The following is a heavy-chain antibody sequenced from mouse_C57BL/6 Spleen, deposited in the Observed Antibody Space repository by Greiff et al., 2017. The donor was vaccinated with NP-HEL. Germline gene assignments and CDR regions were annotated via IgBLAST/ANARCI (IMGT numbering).Heavy chain of an antibody. CDR1: GYSFTGYY. CDR2: INPSTGGT. D-gene: IGHD1-1*01. V-gene: IGHV1-42*01. J-gene: IGHJ2*01. Sequence: EVMLVESGPELVKPGASVKISCKASGYSFTGYYMNWVKQSPEKSLEWIGEINPSTGGTTYNQKFKAKAPLTVDKSSSTAYMQLKSLTSEDSAVYYCARSLFTTVVADYWGQGTTLTVSS. CDR3: ARSLFTTVVADY.